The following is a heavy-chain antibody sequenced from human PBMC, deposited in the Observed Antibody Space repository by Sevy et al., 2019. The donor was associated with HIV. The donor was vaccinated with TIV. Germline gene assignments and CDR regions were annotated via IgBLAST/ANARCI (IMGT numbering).Heavy chain of an antibody. D-gene: IGHD3-10*01. CDR2: ISGSGGST. CDR3: AKDLGITMVRGVIIRASQYDY. J-gene: IGHJ4*02. V-gene: IGHV3-23*01. Sequence: GESLRLSCAASGFTFSSYAMSWVRQAPGKGLEWVSAISGSGGSTYYADSVKGRFTISRDNSKNTLYLQMNSLRAEDTAVYYCAKDLGITMVRGVIIRASQYDYWGQGTLVTVSS. CDR1: GFTFSSYA.